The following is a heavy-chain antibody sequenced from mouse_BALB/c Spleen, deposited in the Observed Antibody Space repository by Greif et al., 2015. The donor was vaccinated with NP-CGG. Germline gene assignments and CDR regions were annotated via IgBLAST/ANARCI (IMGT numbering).Heavy chain of an antibody. CDR3: ARYYYGSSYYFDY. J-gene: IGHJ2*01. CDR1: GDSITSGY. Sequence: DVKLQESGPSLVKPSQTLSLTCSVTGDSITSGYWNWIRKFPGNKLEYMGYISYSGSTYYNPSLKSRISITRDTSKNQYYLQLNSVTTEDTATYYCARYYYGSSYYFDYWGQGTTLTVSS. V-gene: IGHV3-8*02. CDR2: ISYSGST. D-gene: IGHD1-1*01.